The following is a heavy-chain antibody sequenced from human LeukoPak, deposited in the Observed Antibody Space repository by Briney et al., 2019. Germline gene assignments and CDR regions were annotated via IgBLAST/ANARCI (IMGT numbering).Heavy chain of an antibody. V-gene: IGHV3-15*01. Sequence: KPGGSLRLSCAASEFTFSNAWMTWVRQAPGRGLEWVGRIKSKSDGGTTDYAAPVKGRFTISRDDSENTLYLQMNSLKTEDTAVYYCTTDLSYSGSYCSDHWGQGTLVTVSS. CDR2: IKSKSDGGTT. CDR3: TTDLSYSGSYCSDH. D-gene: IGHD1-26*01. J-gene: IGHJ4*02. CDR1: EFTFSNAW.